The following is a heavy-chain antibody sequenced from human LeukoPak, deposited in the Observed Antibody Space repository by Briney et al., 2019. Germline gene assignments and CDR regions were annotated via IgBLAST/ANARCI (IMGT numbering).Heavy chain of an antibody. CDR3: ARADYGDYFDY. D-gene: IGHD4-17*01. CDR2: IYYIGST. CDR1: GGSISINY. V-gene: IGHV4-59*08. Sequence: SETLSLTCTVSGGSISINYWSWIRQPPGKGLEWIGYIYYIGSTNYNPSLKSRVTISVDTSKNQFSLKLSSVTAADTAVYYCARADYGDYFDYWGQGTLVTVSS. J-gene: IGHJ4*02.